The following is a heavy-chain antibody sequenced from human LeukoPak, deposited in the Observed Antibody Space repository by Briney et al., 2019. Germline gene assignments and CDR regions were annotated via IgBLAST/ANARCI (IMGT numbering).Heavy chain of an antibody. V-gene: IGHV4-61*08. CDR2: IYYSGST. CDR1: GGSISSGDYY. CDR3: ARALRGHYYDSSGYYYYFDY. J-gene: IGHJ4*02. D-gene: IGHD3-22*01. Sequence: SETLSLTCTVSGGSISSGDYYWSWIRQPPGKGLEWIGYIYYSGSTNYNPSLKSRVTISVDTSKNQFSLKLSSVTAADTAVYYCARALRGHYYDSSGYYYYFDYWGQGTLVTVSS.